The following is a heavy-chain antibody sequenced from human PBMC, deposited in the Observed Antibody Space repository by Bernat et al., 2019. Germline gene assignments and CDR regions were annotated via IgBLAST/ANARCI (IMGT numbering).Heavy chain of an antibody. CDR2: ISGSGGST. V-gene: IGHV3-23*04. CDR3: AKGSYDFWSGYYYSYYYGMDV. CDR1: GFTFSSYG. Sequence: VQLVESGGGVVQPGRSLRLSCAASGFTFSSYGMHWVRQAPGKGLEWVSAISGSGGSTYYADSVKGRFTISRDNSKNTLYLQMNSLRAEDTAVYYCAKGSYDFWSGYYYSYYYGMDVWGQGTTVTVSS. J-gene: IGHJ6*02. D-gene: IGHD3-3*01.